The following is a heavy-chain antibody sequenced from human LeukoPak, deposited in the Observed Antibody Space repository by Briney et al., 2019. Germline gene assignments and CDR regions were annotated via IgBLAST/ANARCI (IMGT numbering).Heavy chain of an antibody. D-gene: IGHD3-22*01. CDR1: GGTFSSYA. V-gene: IGHV1-69*06. J-gene: IGHJ6*03. Sequence: SVKVSCKASGGTFSSYAISWVRQAPGQGLEWMGGIIPIFGTANYAQKFQGRVTITADKSTSTAYMELSSLRSEDTAVYYCARGPHYYDSSDYYYYMDVWGKGTTVTVSS. CDR2: IIPIFGTA. CDR3: ARGPHYYDSSDYYYYMDV.